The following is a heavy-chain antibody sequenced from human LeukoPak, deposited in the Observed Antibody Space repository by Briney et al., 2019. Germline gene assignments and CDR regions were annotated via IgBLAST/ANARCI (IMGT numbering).Heavy chain of an antibody. V-gene: IGHV3-7*01. CDR1: GFTFSSSW. CDR3: AKVKVVRGDDDAFDI. Sequence: GGSLRLSCAASGFTFSSSWMSWVRQAPGKGLEWVTNIKPDGSEKYYVDSVKGRFTISRDNSKNTLYLQMNSLRAEDTAVYYCAKVKVVRGDDDAFDIWGQGTMVTVSS. D-gene: IGHD3-10*01. CDR2: IKPDGSEK. J-gene: IGHJ3*02.